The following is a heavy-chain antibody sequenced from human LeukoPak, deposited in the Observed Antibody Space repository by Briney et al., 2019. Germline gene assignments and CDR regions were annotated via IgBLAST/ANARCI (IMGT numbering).Heavy chain of an antibody. CDR2: IYHSGST. J-gene: IGHJ4*02. CDR1: GYSISSGYY. V-gene: IGHV4-38-2*01. CDR3: ASTTYYYDSSGYYFLDY. Sequence: SETLSLTCAVSGYSISSGYYWGWIRQPPGKGLEWIGSIYHSGSTYYNPSLKSRVTISVDTSKNQFSLKLSSVTAADTAVYYCASTTYYYDSSGYYFLDYWGQGTLVTVSS. D-gene: IGHD3-22*01.